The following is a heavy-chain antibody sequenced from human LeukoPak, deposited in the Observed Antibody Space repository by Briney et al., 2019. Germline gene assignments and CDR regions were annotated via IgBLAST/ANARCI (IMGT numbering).Heavy chain of an antibody. CDR1: GFTFGIYA. Sequence: GGSLRLSCAASGFTFGIYAMTWVRQAPGKGLEWVSSIIGSGSNTYYADSVKGRFTISRDNSKNTLYLQMNSLRAEDTAVYYCAKGVLRTGGDYWGQGTLVTVSS. CDR2: IIGSGSNT. D-gene: IGHD3-16*01. CDR3: AKGVLRTGGDY. V-gene: IGHV3-23*01. J-gene: IGHJ4*02.